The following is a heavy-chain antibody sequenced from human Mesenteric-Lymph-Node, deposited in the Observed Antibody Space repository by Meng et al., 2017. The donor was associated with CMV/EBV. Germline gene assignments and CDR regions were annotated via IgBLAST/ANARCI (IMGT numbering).Heavy chain of an antibody. CDR3: ARGSSYDILTGYFDY. CDR1: GGLLSGYY. J-gene: IGHJ4*02. CDR2: INHSGST. V-gene: IGHV4-34*01. Sequence: QGPLLQWGAGLLETPGTLSGRCAVYGGLLSGYYWNWIRQSPEKGLGWIGEINHSGSTTYNPSLTSRIIISVDTSTTQISLNMSSVTAADTAVYYCARGSSYDILTGYFDYWGQGALVTVSS. D-gene: IGHD3-9*01.